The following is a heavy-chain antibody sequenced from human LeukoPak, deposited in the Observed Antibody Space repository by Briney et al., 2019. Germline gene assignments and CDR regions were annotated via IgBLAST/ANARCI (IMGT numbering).Heavy chain of an antibody. CDR1: GFSFSSYA. J-gene: IGHJ4*02. Sequence: PGGSLRLSCAASGFSFSSYAMSWVRQAPGKGLEWVSAISGRGGSTYYADSVKGRFTISRDNSKNTLYLQMNSLRAEDTAVYYCAKAGGSLWFGELLPSNLWDYFDYWGQGTLVTVSS. D-gene: IGHD3-10*01. V-gene: IGHV3-23*01. CDR2: ISGRGGST. CDR3: AKAGGSLWFGELLPSNLWDYFDY.